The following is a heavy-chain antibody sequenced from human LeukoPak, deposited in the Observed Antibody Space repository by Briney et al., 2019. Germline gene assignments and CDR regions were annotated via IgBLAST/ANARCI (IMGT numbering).Heavy chain of an antibody. CDR3: ASSDSSGYYGFDY. Sequence: GGSLRLSCAASGFTFSSYAMSWVRQAPGKGLEWVSVIYSGGSTYYADSVKGRFTISRDNSKNTLYLQVNSLRAEDTAVYYCASSDSSGYYGFDYWGQGTLVTVSS. V-gene: IGHV3-66*01. CDR2: IYSGGST. CDR1: GFTFSSYA. J-gene: IGHJ4*02. D-gene: IGHD3-22*01.